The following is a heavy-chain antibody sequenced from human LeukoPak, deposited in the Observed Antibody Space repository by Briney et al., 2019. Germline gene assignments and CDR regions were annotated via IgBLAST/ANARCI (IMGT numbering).Heavy chain of an antibody. CDR3: AVQRGYCSSTSCYTGAFDI. V-gene: IGHV1-69*04. D-gene: IGHD2-2*02. Sequence: SVKVSCKASGGTFSSYAISWVRQAPGQGLEWMGRIIPILGIANYAQKLQGRVTMTTDTSTSTAYMELRSLRSDDTAVYYCAVQRGYCSSTSCYTGAFDIWGQGTMVTVSS. J-gene: IGHJ3*02. CDR2: IIPILGIA. CDR1: GGTFSSYA.